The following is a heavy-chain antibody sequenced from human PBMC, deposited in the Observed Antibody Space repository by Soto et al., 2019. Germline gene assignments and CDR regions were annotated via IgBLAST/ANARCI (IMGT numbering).Heavy chain of an antibody. CDR3: ARDGAAAGTI. V-gene: IGHV4-59*01. Sequence: LSLTCTVSGGSISSYYWSWIRQPPGKGLEWIGYIYYSGSTNYNPSLKSRVTISVDTSKNQFSLKLSSVTAADTAVYYCARDGAAAGTIWGQGPLVTVSS. J-gene: IGHJ4*02. CDR2: IYYSGST. CDR1: GGSISSYY. D-gene: IGHD6-13*01.